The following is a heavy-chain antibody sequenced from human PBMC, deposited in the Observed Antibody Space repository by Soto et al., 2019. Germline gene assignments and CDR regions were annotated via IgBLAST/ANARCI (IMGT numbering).Heavy chain of an antibody. CDR1: GGTFSSYA. J-gene: IGHJ4*02. CDR2: IIPIFGTA. D-gene: IGHD6-6*01. Sequence: ASVKVSCKASGGTFSSYAISWVRQAPGQGLEWMGGIIPIFGTANYAQKFQGRVTITADESTSTAYMELSSLRSEDTAVYYCASHIAARFDYWGQGTLVTSPQ. V-gene: IGHV1-69*13. CDR3: ASHIAARFDY.